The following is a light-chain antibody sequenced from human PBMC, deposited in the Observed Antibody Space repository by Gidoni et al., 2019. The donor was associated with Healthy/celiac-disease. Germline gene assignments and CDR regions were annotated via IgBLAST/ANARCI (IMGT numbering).Light chain of an antibody. CDR2: TDI. Sequence: SYELTHPPSVSVSPGQTARITCSGDALPKQYAYWYQQKPGHAPVLVMYTDIERPSGIPERFSGSSSGTTVTLTISGVQAEDEADYYCQSADSSGTSWVFGGGTKLTVL. CDR1: ALPKQY. CDR3: QSADSSGTSWV. V-gene: IGLV3-25*03. J-gene: IGLJ3*02.